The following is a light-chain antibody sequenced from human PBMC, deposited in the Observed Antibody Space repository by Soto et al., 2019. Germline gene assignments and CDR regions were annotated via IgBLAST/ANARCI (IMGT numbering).Light chain of an antibody. J-gene: IGLJ2*01. CDR3: RTWDSVVV. CDR1: RGHSDYG. CDR2: LNRDGSH. V-gene: IGLV4-69*01. Sequence: QLVLTQSPSASASLGASVKLTCTLSRGHSDYGIAWHQQQPDKGPRYLMKLNRDGSHNKGDGIPDRFSGSSSGAERYLTISGLQSDDEADYYYRTWDSVVVFGGGTKLTVL.